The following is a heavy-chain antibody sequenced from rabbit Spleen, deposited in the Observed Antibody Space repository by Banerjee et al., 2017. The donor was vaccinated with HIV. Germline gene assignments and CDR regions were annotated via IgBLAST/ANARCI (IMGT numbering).Heavy chain of an antibody. CDR3: ARETSSGWGIVSFYFSL. Sequence: QEQLEESGGVVVKAAASLTPSCTASGFFISNRFFMCCVRQAPGKGLEWIACIDSGSSGDTYDASWARGRFTISKTSSTTVTLQMTSLTAADTATYFCARETSSGWGIVSFYFSLWGPGTLVTVS. D-gene: IGHD4-1*01. CDR1: GFFISNRFF. V-gene: IGHV1S45*01. CDR2: IDSGSSGDT. J-gene: IGHJ4*01.